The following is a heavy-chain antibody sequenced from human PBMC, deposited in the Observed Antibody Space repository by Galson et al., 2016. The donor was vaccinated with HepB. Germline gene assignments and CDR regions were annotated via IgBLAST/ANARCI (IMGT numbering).Heavy chain of an antibody. V-gene: IGHV3-23*01. D-gene: IGHD3-10*01. CDR2: ISAGGGST. CDR3: AKDLYGSGTYGLDY. Sequence: SLRLSCAVSGFTFSSYAISWVRQAPGKGLEWVSGISAGGGSTFYADSVKGRFTIPSDNSKNTLYLQMTSLRAEDTAQYYCAKDLYGSGTYGLDYWGRGTLVTVSS. CDR1: GFTFSSYA. J-gene: IGHJ4*02.